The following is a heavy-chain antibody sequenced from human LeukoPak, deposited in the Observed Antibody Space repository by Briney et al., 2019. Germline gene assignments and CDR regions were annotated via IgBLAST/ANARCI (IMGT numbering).Heavy chain of an antibody. CDR3: AKDPQRGTYYYDSSGYLHAFDI. CDR1: GFTFSSYS. V-gene: IGHV3-48*01. J-gene: IGHJ3*02. CDR2: ISSSSSTI. D-gene: IGHD3-22*01. Sequence: PGGSLRLSCAASGFTFSSYSMNWVRQAPGKGLEWVSYISSSSSTIYYADSVKGRFTISRDNAKNSLYLQMNSLRAEDTAVYYCAKDPQRGTYYYDSSGYLHAFDIWGQGTMVTVSS.